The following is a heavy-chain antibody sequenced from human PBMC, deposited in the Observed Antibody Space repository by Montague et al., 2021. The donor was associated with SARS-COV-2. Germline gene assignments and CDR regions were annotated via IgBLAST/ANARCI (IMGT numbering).Heavy chain of an antibody. CDR2: IYHSGST. D-gene: IGHD6-19*01. CDR3: ARKGISVADTGSDI. CDR1: GGSISSSNW. J-gene: IGHJ3*02. Sequence: SETLSLTCAVSGGSISSSNWWSWVRQPPGKGLEWIGEIYHSGSTNYNPSLKSRVTISVDTSKNQFSLRLASVTAADTAVYYCARKGISVADTGSDIWGQGTMVIVSS. V-gene: IGHV4-4*02.